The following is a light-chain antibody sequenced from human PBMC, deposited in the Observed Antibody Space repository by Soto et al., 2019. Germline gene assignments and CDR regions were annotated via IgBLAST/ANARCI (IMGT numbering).Light chain of an antibody. Sequence: DMQVAQNISSVSGSVRERITVTCQASQNINNYLNWYQQKPGRAPKLLIYDASNLEAGVPSRFRGSGSGTDFTFTIGRLQPRDIATYYCQQYENLPTFGQGTRLEIK. CDR1: QNINNY. J-gene: IGKJ5*01. CDR3: QQYENLPT. V-gene: IGKV1-33*01. CDR2: DAS.